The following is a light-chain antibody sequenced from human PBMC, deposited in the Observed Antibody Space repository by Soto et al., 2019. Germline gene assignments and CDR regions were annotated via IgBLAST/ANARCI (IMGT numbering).Light chain of an antibody. Sequence: SVGPRAASGSAAAVQKVTLACSGGSSNIGNYYVSWHQQLPGTAPKLLIYENDKRPSGIPDRFSGSKSGTSATLGITGLQTGDEADYYCGTWDSSLSIFVFGTGTKVTVL. CDR2: END. V-gene: IGLV1-51*02. CDR3: GTWDSSLSIFV. CDR1: SSNIGNYY. J-gene: IGLJ1*01.